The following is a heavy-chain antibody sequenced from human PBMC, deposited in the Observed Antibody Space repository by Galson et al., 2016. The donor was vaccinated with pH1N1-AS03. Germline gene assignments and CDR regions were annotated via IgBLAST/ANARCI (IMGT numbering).Heavy chain of an antibody. D-gene: IGHD3-9*01. CDR2: VKGVFRTT. J-gene: IGHJ4*02. CDR1: GLTFSSYA. CDR3: ATAGNYSDIRRFDY. Sequence: SVKVSCKASGLTFSSYAISWVRQAPGQGLEWMGGVKGVFRTTNYAQKFQGRITITMDQSTGTAYMEVSSLRAEDTAVYYCATAGNYSDIRRFDYWGQGTPVTVFS. V-gene: IGHV1-69*05.